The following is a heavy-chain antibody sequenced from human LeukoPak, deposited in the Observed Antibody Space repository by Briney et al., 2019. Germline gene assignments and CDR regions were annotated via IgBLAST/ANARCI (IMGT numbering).Heavy chain of an antibody. CDR3: AREGYPGGFDY. D-gene: IGHD6-13*01. V-gene: IGHV3-30*04. CDR2: ISYDGSNK. Sequence: SLRLSCAASGFTFSSYAMHWVRQAPGKGLEWVAVISYDGSNKYYADSVKGRFTISRDNSKNTLYLQMNSLRAEDTAVYYCAREGYPGGFDYWGQGTLVTVSS. CDR1: GFTFSSYA. J-gene: IGHJ4*02.